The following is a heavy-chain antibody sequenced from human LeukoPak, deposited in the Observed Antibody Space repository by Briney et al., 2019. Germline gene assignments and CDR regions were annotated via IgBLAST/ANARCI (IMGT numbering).Heavy chain of an antibody. CDR2: IYYSGST. Sequence: SQTLSLTCTVSGGSISSGDYYWSWIRQPPGKGLEWIGYIYYSGSTYYNPSLKSRVTISVDTSKNQFSLKLSSVTAADTAVYYCASMMDIVATNWFDPWGQGTLVTVSS. V-gene: IGHV4-30-4*01. CDR1: GGSISSGDYY. D-gene: IGHD5-12*01. CDR3: ASMMDIVATNWFDP. J-gene: IGHJ5*02.